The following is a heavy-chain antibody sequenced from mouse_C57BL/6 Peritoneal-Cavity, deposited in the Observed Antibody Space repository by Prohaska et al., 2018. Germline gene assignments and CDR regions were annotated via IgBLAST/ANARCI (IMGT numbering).Heavy chain of an antibody. J-gene: IGHJ3*01. V-gene: IGHV4-1*01. Sequence: EVKLLQSGGGLVQPGGSLKLSCAASGIDFSRYWMSWVRRAPGKGLEWIGENNSESSTINYASSLKDKFIISVDNAKNTLYLQMSKVRSEDTALYYSATYYSNYWFAYWGQGTLVTVSA. CDR1: GIDFSRYW. D-gene: IGHD2-5*01. CDR3: ATYYSNYWFAY. CDR2: NNSESSTI.